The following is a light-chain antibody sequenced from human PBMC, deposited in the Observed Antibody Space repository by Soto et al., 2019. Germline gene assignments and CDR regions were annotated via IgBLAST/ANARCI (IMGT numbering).Light chain of an antibody. J-gene: IGKJ5*01. Sequence: EIVMTQSPATLPVSPGERATLSCRASQSVSSSYLAWYQQKPGQAPRLLIYGASSRATGIPDRFSGSGSGTDFTLTISRLEPEDFAVYYCQQYGSSPPGTFGQGTRLEI. CDR2: GAS. V-gene: IGKV3-20*01. CDR1: QSVSSSY. CDR3: QQYGSSPPGT.